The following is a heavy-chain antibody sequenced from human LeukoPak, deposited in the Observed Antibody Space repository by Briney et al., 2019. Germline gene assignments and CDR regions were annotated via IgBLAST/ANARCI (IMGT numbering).Heavy chain of an antibody. D-gene: IGHD3-10*01. J-gene: IGHJ6*03. Sequence: SSETLSLTCTVSGGSISSYYWSWIRQPAGKGLEWIGRIYTSGSTNYNPSLKSRVTISVDTSKNQFSLKLSSVTAADTAVYYCARSRRITMVRGVRKVSLYYMDVWGKGTTVTVSS. CDR3: ARSRRITMVRGVRKVSLYYMDV. V-gene: IGHV4-4*07. CDR2: IYTSGST. CDR1: GGSISSYY.